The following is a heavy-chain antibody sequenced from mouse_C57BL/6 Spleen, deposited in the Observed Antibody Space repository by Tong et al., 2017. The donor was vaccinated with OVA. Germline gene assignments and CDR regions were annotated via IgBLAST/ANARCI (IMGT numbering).Heavy chain of an antibody. D-gene: IGHD2-5*01. J-gene: IGHJ4*01. CDR2: IWSGGST. CDR3: ARNGGAYYSNYYAMDY. V-gene: IGHV2-2*01. Sequence: VQLQESGPGLVQPSQSLSITCTVSGFSLTSYGVHWVRQSPGKGLEWLGVIWSGGSTDYNAAFISRLSISKDNSKSKVFFKMNSLQADDTAIYYCARNGGAYYSNYYAMDYWGQGTSVTVSS. CDR1: GFSLTSYG.